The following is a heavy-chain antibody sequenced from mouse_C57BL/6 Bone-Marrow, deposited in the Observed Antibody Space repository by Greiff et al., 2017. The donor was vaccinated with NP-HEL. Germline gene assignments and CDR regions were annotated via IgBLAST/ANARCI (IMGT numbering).Heavy chain of an antibody. D-gene: IGHD2-5*01. V-gene: IGHV5-6*01. Sequence: EVQGVESGGDLVKPGGSLKLSCAASVFTFSSYGMSWVRQTPDKRLEWVATISSGGSYTYYPDSVKGRFTISRDNAKNTLYLQMSSLKSEDTAMYYCARHYYSNYFDYWGQGTTLTVSS. CDR3: ARHYYSNYFDY. CDR2: ISSGGSYT. J-gene: IGHJ2*01. CDR1: VFTFSSYG.